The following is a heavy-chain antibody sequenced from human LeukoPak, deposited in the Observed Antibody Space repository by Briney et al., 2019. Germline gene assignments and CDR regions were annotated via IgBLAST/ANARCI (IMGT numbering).Heavy chain of an antibody. D-gene: IGHD3-22*01. CDR1: GYTFTSYG. J-gene: IGHJ3*02. V-gene: IGHV1-18*01. CDR3: ARGMYYYDSSGYYWPDAFDI. CDR2: ISAYNGNT. Sequence: ASVMVSCKASGYTFTSYGISWVRQAPGQGLEWMGWISAYNGNTNYAQKLQGRVTMTTDTSTSTAYMELRSLRSDDTAVYYCARGMYYYDSSGYYWPDAFDIWGQGTMVTVSS.